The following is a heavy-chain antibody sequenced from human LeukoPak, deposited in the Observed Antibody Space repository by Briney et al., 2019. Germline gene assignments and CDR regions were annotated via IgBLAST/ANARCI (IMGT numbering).Heavy chain of an antibody. CDR3: ARAGSSGYLIDY. CDR1: GGSLSSYY. V-gene: IGHV4-59*01. CDR2: IYYSGNT. D-gene: IGHD3-22*01. J-gene: IGHJ4*02. Sequence: SETLSLTCTVSGGSLSSYYWSWIRQPPGKGLEWIGYIYYSGNTNYNPSLKSRVTISIDTSKNQFSQKLTSVTAADTAVYYCARAGSSGYLIDYWGQGTLVTVSS.